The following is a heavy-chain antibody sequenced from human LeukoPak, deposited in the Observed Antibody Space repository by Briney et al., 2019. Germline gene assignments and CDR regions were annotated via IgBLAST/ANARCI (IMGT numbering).Heavy chain of an antibody. CDR3: ARRRGVTSPYYFDY. Sequence: PGRSLRLSCAASGFTFSSYAMHWVRQAPGKGLEWVAVISYDGSNKYYVDSVKGRFTISRDNSKNTLYLQMNSLRAEDTAVYYCARRRGVTSPYYFDYWGQGTLVTVSS. D-gene: IGHD4-17*01. CDR2: ISYDGSNK. J-gene: IGHJ4*02. V-gene: IGHV3-30-3*01. CDR1: GFTFSSYA.